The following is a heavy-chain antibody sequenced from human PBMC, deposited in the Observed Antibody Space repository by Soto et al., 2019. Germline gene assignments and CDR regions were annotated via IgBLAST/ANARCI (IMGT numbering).Heavy chain of an antibody. CDR2: ISYDGSNK. Sequence: QVQLVESGGGVVQPGRSLRLSCAASGFTFSTYAMHWVRQAPGKGLEWVAVISYDGSNKYYADSVKGRFTISRDNSKNPLYLQMNSLRAEDTAVYYCARDKRDLRFLEWSYYFGYWGQGTLVTVSS. D-gene: IGHD3-3*01. V-gene: IGHV3-30-3*01. CDR3: ARDKRDLRFLEWSYYFGY. J-gene: IGHJ4*02. CDR1: GFTFSTYA.